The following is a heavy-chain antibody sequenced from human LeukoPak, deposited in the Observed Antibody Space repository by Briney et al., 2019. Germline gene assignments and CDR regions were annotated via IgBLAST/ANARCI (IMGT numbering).Heavy chain of an antibody. CDR3: AGHFAGTSEVWFDP. V-gene: IGHV4-39*01. D-gene: IGHD1-7*01. Sequence: SETLSLTCTVSGGSVSSTTYYWGWIRQPPGKGLEWVGSIYYSGSTYYNPSLKSRVTISVDTSKNQFSLKLSSVTAADTAVFYCAGHFAGTSEVWFDPWGPGTLVTVSS. J-gene: IGHJ5*02. CDR2: IYYSGST. CDR1: GGSVSSTTYY.